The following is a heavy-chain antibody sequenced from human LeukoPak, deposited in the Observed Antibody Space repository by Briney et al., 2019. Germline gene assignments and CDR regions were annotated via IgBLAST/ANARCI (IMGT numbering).Heavy chain of an antibody. CDR1: GFTFSSYG. J-gene: IGHJ3*02. CDR2: ISYDGSNK. CDR3: ARDPDSSGWYGAFDI. Sequence: GGSLRLSCAASGFTFSSYGMHWVRQAPGKGLEWVAVISYDGSNKYYADSVKGRFTISRDNSKNTLYLQMNSLRAEDTAVYYCARDPDSSGWYGAFDIWGQGTVVTVSS. V-gene: IGHV3-30*03. D-gene: IGHD6-19*01.